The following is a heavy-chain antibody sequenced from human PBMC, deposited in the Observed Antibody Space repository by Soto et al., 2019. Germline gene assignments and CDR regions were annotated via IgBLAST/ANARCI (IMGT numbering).Heavy chain of an antibody. V-gene: IGHV3-7*01. J-gene: IGHJ4*02. Sequence: QLVDSGGGLVKPGGSLRLSCAGSGFRLSTYWMGWVRQAPGKRLEWVANIRQDGTERSYADSVKGRFAISRDNAKNSLYLQMDSLGVEDTAVYYCVRENYFDYWGQGTLVTVSS. CDR3: VRENYFDY. CDR2: IRQDGTER. CDR1: GFRLSTYW.